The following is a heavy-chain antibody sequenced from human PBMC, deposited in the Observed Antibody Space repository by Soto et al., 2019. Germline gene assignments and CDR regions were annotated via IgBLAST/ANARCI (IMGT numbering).Heavy chain of an antibody. CDR1: GFTFSSYG. D-gene: IGHD2-8*01. J-gene: IGHJ6*02. CDR3: AKDIHCTNGVCYPDYYYYGMDV. CDR2: ISYDGSNK. Sequence: GGSLRLSCAASGFTFSSYGMHWVRQAPGKGLEWVAVISYDGSNKYYADSVKGRFTISRDNSKNTLYLQMNSLRAEDTAVYYCAKDIHCTNGVCYPDYYYYGMDVWGQGTTVTVSS. V-gene: IGHV3-30*18.